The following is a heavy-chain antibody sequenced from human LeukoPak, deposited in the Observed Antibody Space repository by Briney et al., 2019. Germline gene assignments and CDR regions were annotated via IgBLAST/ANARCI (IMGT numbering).Heavy chain of an antibody. Sequence: ASVKVSCKASGYTFTGYYMHWVRQAPGQGLEWMGWINPNSGGTNYAQRFQGRVTMTRDTSISTAYMELSRLRSDDTAVYYCARDDSSGWSVRRGLVLMDVWGKGTTVTVSS. D-gene: IGHD6-19*01. V-gene: IGHV1-2*02. CDR3: ARDDSSGWSVRRGLVLMDV. CDR1: GYTFTGYY. CDR2: INPNSGGT. J-gene: IGHJ6*03.